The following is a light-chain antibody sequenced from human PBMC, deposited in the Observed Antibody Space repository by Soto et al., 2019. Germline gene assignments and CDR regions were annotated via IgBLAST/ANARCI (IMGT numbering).Light chain of an antibody. J-gene: IGLJ1*01. CDR1: DSNIGPNT. V-gene: IGLV1-44*01. CDR2: NND. CDR3: AAWDDSLNAYV. Sequence: QSVLTQPPSASRTPGQRVTISCSGGDSNIGPNTVNWYRQAPGTAPKLLIHNNDQRPSGVPDRISGSKSGTSASLAISGLHSDDEADYYCAAWDDSLNAYVFGIGTKVTVL.